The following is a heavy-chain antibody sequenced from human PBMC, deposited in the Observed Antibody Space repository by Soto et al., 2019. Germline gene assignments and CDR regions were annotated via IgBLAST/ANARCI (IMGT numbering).Heavy chain of an antibody. CDR3: ASGQQLLRNH. CDR2: IYHSGST. J-gene: IGHJ5*02. CDR1: GGSISSGGYS. Sequence: QLQLQESGSGLVKPSQTLSLTCAVSGGSISSGGYSWSWIRQPPGKGLEWIGYIYHSGSTYYKPSLKSRDTISEDRSKNQFSMKLRSVNAADTAVYYCASGQQLLRNHWGQGTLVTLS. V-gene: IGHV4-30-2*01. D-gene: IGHD6-13*01.